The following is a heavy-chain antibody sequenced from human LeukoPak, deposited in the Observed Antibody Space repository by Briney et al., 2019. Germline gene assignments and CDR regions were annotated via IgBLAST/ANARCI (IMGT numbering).Heavy chain of an antibody. Sequence: ASVTVSFTSSGYTFTGYYMHWVRQPPGPGLAWMGCINPNSGGTNYAQKFQGRVTMTRDTSISTAYMELSRLRSDDTAVYYCARDGSSSWYLGFNWFDPWGQGTLVTVSS. J-gene: IGHJ5*02. CDR3: ARDGSSSWYLGFNWFDP. D-gene: IGHD6-13*01. CDR2: INPNSGGT. V-gene: IGHV1-2*02. CDR1: GYTFTGYY.